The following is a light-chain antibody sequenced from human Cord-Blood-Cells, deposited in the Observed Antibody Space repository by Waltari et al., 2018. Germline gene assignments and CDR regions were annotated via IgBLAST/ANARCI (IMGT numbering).Light chain of an antibody. CDR2: DVS. CDR1: SSDVGGYNY. J-gene: IGLJ1*01. Sequence: QPALTQPASVSGSPGQSVTISCTGTSSDVGGYNYVSWYQQPPVKAPKLMIYDVSNRPSGVPDRFSGSKSGNTASLTISGLQAEDEADYYCCSYARSYSYVFGGGTKVTVL. V-gene: IGLV2-11*01. CDR3: CSYARSYSYV.